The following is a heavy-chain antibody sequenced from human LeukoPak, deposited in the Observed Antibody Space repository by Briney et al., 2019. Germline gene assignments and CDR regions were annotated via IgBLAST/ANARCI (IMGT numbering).Heavy chain of an antibody. CDR2: IYSGGST. D-gene: IGHD4-23*01. J-gene: IGHJ4*02. Sequence: PGGSLRLSCAASGFTFSSYTMSWVRQAPGKGLEWVSVIYSGGSTYYADSVKGRFTISRDKNTLYLQMNSLRAEDTAVYYCARDSVVTPTPALRYWGQGTLVTVSS. CDR1: GFTFSSYT. V-gene: IGHV3-66*01. CDR3: ARDSVVTPTPALRY.